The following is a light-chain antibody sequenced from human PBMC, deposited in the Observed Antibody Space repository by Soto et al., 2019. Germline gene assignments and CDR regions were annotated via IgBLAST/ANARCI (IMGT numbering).Light chain of an antibody. Sequence: DIVMTQSPDSLAVSLGERATINCKSSQSVLYSSSNKNYLAWYQQKPGQPPKLLISSASTRESGVPDRFSGSGSGTDFTLTISSLQAEDVAVYYCQQYYSTLTFGGGTKVEIK. V-gene: IGKV4-1*01. J-gene: IGKJ4*01. CDR1: QSVLYSSSNKNY. CDR2: SAS. CDR3: QQYYSTLT.